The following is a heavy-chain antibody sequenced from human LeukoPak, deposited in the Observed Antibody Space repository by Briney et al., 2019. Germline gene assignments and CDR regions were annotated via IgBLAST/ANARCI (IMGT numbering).Heavy chain of an antibody. J-gene: IGHJ6*04. CDR3: TRDYYYRMDV. V-gene: IGHV3-74*01. CDR1: GFTFSDNW. Sequence: PGGSLRLSCAASGFTFSDNWMHWVRQAPGKGLVWVSRIESDGTGTVYADSVKGRFTISRDNAKNTLYLQMNSLRAEDTAVYYCTRDYYYRMDVGGKGTTVTVSS. CDR2: IESDGTGT.